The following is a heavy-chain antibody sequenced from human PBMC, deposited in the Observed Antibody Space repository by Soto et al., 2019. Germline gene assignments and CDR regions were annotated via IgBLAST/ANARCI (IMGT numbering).Heavy chain of an antibody. CDR3: ARGEQYSGRIFDY. V-gene: IGHV6-1*01. CDR2: TYYRSKWYY. CDR1: GNRVSSNSAG. D-gene: IGHD1-26*01. Sequence: QTLSLTCAITGNRVSSNSAGWSWVRQSPSRGLEWLGRTYYRSKWYYEYAVSVRGRITINPDTSKNQYSLQLNSVTPEDTAVYFCARGEQYSGRIFDYWGQGTLVTVSS. J-gene: IGHJ4*01.